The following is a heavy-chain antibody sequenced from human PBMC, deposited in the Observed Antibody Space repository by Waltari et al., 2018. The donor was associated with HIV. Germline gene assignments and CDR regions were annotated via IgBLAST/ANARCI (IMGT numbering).Heavy chain of an antibody. CDR2: STAYNGNT. CDR3: ARSERWELLAASREYFDY. V-gene: IGHV1-18*01. Sequence: QVQLVQSGAEVKKPGASVKVSCKASGYTFPSYGISWVRQAPGHGVEWMGWSTAYNGNTNYAQKLQSRVTITTDTSTSTAYMGLRSLRSDDTAVYYCARSERWELLAASREYFDYWGQGTLVTVSS. CDR1: GYTFPSYG. J-gene: IGHJ4*02. D-gene: IGHD1-26*01.